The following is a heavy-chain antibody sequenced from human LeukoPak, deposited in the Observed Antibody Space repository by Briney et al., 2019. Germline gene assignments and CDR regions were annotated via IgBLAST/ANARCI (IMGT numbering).Heavy chain of an antibody. V-gene: IGHV3-23*01. CDR1: GFTFSSYA. D-gene: IGHD2-15*01. J-gene: IGHJ3*02. CDR2: ISGSGGST. Sequence: PGGSLRLSCAASGFTFSSYAMSWVRQAPGKGLEWVSSISGSGGSTSYADSVKGRFTISRDNSKNTVYLQMNSLRAEDTAVYYCAERLVVATTPKVFDTWGQGTMVTVSS. CDR3: AERLVVATTPKVFDT.